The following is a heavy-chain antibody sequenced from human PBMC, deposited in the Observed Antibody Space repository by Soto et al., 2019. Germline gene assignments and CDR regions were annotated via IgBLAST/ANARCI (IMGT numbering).Heavy chain of an antibody. Sequence: SETLSLTCTVSGGSISSYYWGWIRQSPVKGLEWIGYINYSGSTNYTPSLRSRVTISVDTPKNQFSLKVNSMTAADTAIYYCARGGVAARKGRWFDPWGQGTLVTVSS. J-gene: IGHJ5*02. V-gene: IGHV4-59*01. CDR1: GGSISSYY. D-gene: IGHD6-25*01. CDR3: ARGGVAARKGRWFDP. CDR2: INYSGST.